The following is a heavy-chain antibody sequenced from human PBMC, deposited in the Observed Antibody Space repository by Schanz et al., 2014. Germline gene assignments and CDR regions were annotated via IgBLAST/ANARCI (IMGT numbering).Heavy chain of an antibody. J-gene: IGHJ4*02. CDR1: GYTFTSDS. D-gene: IGHD6-13*01. CDR2: INPSGGST. CDR3: ARDGVDAAAGGNY. V-gene: IGHV1-46*03. Sequence: QVQLVQSGAEVKKPGASVKVSCKASGYTFTSDSMHWVRQAPGQGLEWMGMINPSGGSTTYAQKFQGRVTMTRDTSTSTVYMELSSLRSEDTAVYYCARDGVDAAAGGNYGGQGTLXTVSS.